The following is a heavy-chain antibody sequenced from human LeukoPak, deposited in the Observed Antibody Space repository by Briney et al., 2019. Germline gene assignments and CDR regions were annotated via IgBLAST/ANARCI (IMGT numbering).Heavy chain of an antibody. D-gene: IGHD2-21*02. CDR1: GFTFSSYS. CDR2: ISSSSSTI. V-gene: IGHV3-48*01. Sequence: GGSLRLSCAASGFTFSSYSMNWVRQAPGKGLEWVSYISSSSSTIYYADSVKGRFTISRDNAKNSLYLQMNSLRAEDTAVYYCARDRGVTVAMNWFDPWGQGTLVTVSS. CDR3: ARDRGVTVAMNWFDP. J-gene: IGHJ5*02.